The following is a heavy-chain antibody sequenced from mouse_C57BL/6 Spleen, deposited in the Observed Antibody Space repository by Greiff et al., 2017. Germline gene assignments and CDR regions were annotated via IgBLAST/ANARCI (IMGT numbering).Heavy chain of an antibody. CDR1: GYSFTDYN. V-gene: IGHV1-39*01. D-gene: IGHD2-4*01. CDR3: ARSDSYDYDGVDY. Sequence: EVQGVESGPELVKPGASVKISCKASGYSFTDYNMNWVKQSNGNSLEWIGVINPTYGTTSYNQKFKGKATLTVDQSSSTAYMQLNSLTSEDSAVYYCARSDSYDYDGVDYWGQGTTLTVSS. CDR2: INPTYGTT. J-gene: IGHJ2*01.